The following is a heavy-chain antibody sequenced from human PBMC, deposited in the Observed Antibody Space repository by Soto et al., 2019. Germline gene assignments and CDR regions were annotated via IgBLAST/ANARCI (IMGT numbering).Heavy chain of an antibody. D-gene: IGHD2-2*01. CDR1: GFTFSSYA. Sequence: GGSLRPSCAASGFTFSSYAMSWVRQAPGKGLEWVGRIRTKLNRYSSDYAASVAGRFTISRDDSRNSLYLQMNSLRSEDTAVYYCASSTTSCHGGVCSLDYWGQGTMVTVSS. J-gene: IGHJ4*02. CDR2: IRTKLNRYSS. V-gene: IGHV3-72*01. CDR3: ASSTTSCHGGVCSLDY.